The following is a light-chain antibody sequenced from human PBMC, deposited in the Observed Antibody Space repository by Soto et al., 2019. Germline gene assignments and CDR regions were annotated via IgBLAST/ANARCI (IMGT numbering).Light chain of an antibody. Sequence: EIVVTQSPATLSASPGERVTLSCRASQFVSRRLAWYQQRLGQVPRLLIYDTSTRAPGISARFSGSRSGTEFTLTISSLQSEDFAVYYCQEYIQWPPGMFGPGTTVDIK. CDR2: DTS. CDR3: QEYIQWPPGM. CDR1: QFVSRR. J-gene: IGKJ1*01. V-gene: IGKV3-15*01.